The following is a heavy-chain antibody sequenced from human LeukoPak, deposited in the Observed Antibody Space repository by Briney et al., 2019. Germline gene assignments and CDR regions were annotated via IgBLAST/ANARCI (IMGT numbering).Heavy chain of an antibody. CDR2: ISAYNGNT. Sequence: GASVKVSCKASGYTFTSYGISWVRQAPGQGLEWMGWISAYNGNTNYAQKFQGRVTMTRNTSISTAYMELSSLRSEDTAVYYCARRDKWLLIDYWGQGTLVTVSS. D-gene: IGHD6-19*01. J-gene: IGHJ4*02. V-gene: IGHV1-18*01. CDR1: GYTFTSYG. CDR3: ARRDKWLLIDY.